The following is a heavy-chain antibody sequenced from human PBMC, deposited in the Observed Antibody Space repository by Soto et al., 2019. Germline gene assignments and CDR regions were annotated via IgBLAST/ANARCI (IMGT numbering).Heavy chain of an antibody. CDR1: GFTFSSYW. Sequence: GSLRLSCAASGFTFSSYWMSWVRQAPGKGLEWVANIKQDGSDKYYVDSVKGRFTISRDNAKNSLYLQMNSLRAEDTAVYYCARDQSSSWYFRFDPWGQGTLVTVSS. J-gene: IGHJ5*02. CDR3: ARDQSSSWYFRFDP. V-gene: IGHV3-7*03. CDR2: IKQDGSDK. D-gene: IGHD6-13*01.